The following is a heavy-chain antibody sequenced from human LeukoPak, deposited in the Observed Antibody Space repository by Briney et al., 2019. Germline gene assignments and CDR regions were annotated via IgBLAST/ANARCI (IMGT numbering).Heavy chain of an antibody. J-gene: IGHJ4*02. CDR2: INHTGTT. V-gene: IGHV4-34*01. CDR3: ARHMLGGKRSFDS. Sequence: SETLSLTCAVYGGSFREYYWNWIRQSPGKGLEWIGEINHTGTTNYNPSLKSRATISADTSKNQFSLNLSSVTAADTAVYYCARHMLGGKRSFDSWGQGTLVTVSS. CDR1: GGSFREYY. D-gene: IGHD4-23*01.